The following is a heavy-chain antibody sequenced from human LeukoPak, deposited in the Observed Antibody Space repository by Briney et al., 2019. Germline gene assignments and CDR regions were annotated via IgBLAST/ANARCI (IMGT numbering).Heavy chain of an antibody. CDR1: GYSIRSGYQ. CDR2: IYQSGST. V-gene: IGHV4-38-2*02. D-gene: IGHD3-16*01. Sequence: SETLSLTCTVSGYSIRSGYQWAWIRQPPGKGLEWIGSIYQSGSTYDNPSLKSRVTMSVDTSKNQLSLKMRPVTAADTAIYYCARSEINDYNRYWGQGILVTVSS. CDR3: ARSEINDYNRY. J-gene: IGHJ4*02.